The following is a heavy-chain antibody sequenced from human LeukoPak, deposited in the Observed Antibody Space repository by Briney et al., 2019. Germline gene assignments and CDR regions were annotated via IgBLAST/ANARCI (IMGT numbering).Heavy chain of an antibody. CDR2: INPNSGGT. CDR1: GYTFTGYY. J-gene: IGHJ4*02. V-gene: IGHV1-2*02. CDR3: ARAIFVGYSGFDY. Sequence: ASVKVSCKASGYTFTGYYTHWLRHAPGQGLEWMGWINPNSGGTNYAQKFQGRVTLTRDTSISTAYMELNRLTSDDTAVFYCARAIFVGYSGFDYWGQGTLITVSS. D-gene: IGHD1-26*01.